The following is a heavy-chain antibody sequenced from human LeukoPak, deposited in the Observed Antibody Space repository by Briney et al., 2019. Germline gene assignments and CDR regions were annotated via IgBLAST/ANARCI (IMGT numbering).Heavy chain of an antibody. CDR2: IKLNSGGT. CDR1: GYTFTDYY. D-gene: IGHD3-22*01. J-gene: IGHJ4*02. V-gene: IGHV1-2*02. CDR3: ARDPYDTKTHDY. Sequence: GASVKVSCKASGYTFTDYYIHWVRQAPGQGPEWMGWIKLNSGGTKYAQKFQGRVTMTRDTSISTAYMDLSSLISDDTAVYYCARDPYDTKTHDYWGQGTLVTVSS.